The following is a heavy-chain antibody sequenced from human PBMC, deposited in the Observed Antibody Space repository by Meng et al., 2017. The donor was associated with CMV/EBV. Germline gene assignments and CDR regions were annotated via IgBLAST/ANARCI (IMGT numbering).Heavy chain of an antibody. J-gene: IGHJ4*02. CDR3: AKGFHIRVVQPFDY. D-gene: IGHD2-21*01. CDR1: GFTFGSYA. V-gene: IGHV3-23*01. CDR2: ISGSGGST. Sequence: ASGFTFGSYAMSWVRQAPGKGLEWVSAISGSGGSTYYADSVKGRFTISRDNSKNTLYLQMNSLRAEDTAVYYCAKGFHIRVVQPFDYWGQGTLVTVSS.